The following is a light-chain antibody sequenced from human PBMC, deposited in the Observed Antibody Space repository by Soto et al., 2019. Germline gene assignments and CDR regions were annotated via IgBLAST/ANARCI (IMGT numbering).Light chain of an antibody. CDR3: QQYNSYPWT. V-gene: IGKV1-5*03. CDR1: QNIDRW. J-gene: IGKJ1*01. CDR2: GES. Sequence: DIQMTQSPSTLSASVADRVTITCRASQNIDRWLAWYQQKPGKAPNLLIYGESNLESGVPSRFSGSGSGTEFTLTISSLRPDDFATYYCQQYNSYPWTFGQGTKVEIK.